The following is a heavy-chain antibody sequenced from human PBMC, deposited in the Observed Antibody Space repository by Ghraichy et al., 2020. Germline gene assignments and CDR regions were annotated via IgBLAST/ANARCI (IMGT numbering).Heavy chain of an antibody. V-gene: IGHV3-64D*06. Sequence: GGSLRLSCSASGFTFSSYAMHWVRQAPGKGLEYVSAISSNGGSTYYADSVKGRFTISRDNSKNTLYLQMSSLRAEDTAVYYCAWELRSSRNYWGQGTLVTVSS. D-gene: IGHD1-26*01. CDR3: AWELRSSRNY. CDR2: ISSNGGST. CDR1: GFTFSSYA. J-gene: IGHJ4*02.